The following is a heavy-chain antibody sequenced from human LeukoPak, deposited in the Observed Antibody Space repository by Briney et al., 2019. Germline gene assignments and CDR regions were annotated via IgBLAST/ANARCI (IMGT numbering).Heavy chain of an antibody. CDR3: AKTGSDSSGHDAFDI. D-gene: IGHD6-19*01. V-gene: IGHV3-21*01. CDR1: GFTFSSYS. CDR2: ISSSSSYI. Sequence: PGGSLRLSCAASGFTFSSYSMNWVRQAPGKGLEWVSSISSSSSYIYYADSVKGRFTISRDNAKNSLYLQMNSLRAEDTAVYYCAKTGSDSSGHDAFDIWGQGTMVTVSS. J-gene: IGHJ3*02.